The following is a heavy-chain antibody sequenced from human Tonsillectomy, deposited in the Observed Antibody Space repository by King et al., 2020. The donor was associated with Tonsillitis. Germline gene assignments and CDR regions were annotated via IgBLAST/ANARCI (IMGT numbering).Heavy chain of an antibody. CDR3: ARGRYGYFDY. V-gene: IGHV4-59*01. CDR1: GGSISSYY. J-gene: IGHJ4*02. CDR2: IFYSGST. Sequence: QLQESGPGLVKPSETLSLTCTVSGGSISSYYWSWFRQPPGKGLEWIGDIFYSGSTNYNPSLRSRITISVDTSKNQFSLKVSSVTAAETAVYYCARGRYGYFDYWGQGTLVTVSS. D-gene: IGHD3-9*01.